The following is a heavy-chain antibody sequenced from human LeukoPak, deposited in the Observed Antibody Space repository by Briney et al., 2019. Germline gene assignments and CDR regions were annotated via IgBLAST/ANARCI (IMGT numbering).Heavy chain of an antibody. CDR2: ISYDGSNK. CDR1: GFTFSSYS. Sequence: GGSLRLSCAASGFTFSSYSMNWVRQAPGKGLEWVAVISYDGSNKYYADSVKGRFTISRDNSKNTLYLQMNSLRAEDTAVYYCARPPGIAAAGTATFDYWGQGTLVTVSS. CDR3: ARPPGIAAAGTATFDY. D-gene: IGHD6-13*01. J-gene: IGHJ4*02. V-gene: IGHV3-30*03.